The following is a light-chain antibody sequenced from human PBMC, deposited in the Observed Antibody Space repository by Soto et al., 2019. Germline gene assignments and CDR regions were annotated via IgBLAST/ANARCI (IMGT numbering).Light chain of an antibody. Sequence: EIVLTQSPGTLSLSPGERATLSCRASQSVSSTYLAWYQQKPGQAPRLLIYGTSSRATGIPDRFSGSGSGTDFTLTISRLEPEDFAVYYCQQYGSSPHITFGPGTKVEI. CDR1: QSVSSTY. J-gene: IGKJ3*01. CDR3: QQYGSSPHIT. V-gene: IGKV3-20*01. CDR2: GTS.